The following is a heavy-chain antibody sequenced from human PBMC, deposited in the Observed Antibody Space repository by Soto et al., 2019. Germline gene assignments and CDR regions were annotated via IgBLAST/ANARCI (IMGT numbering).Heavy chain of an antibody. D-gene: IGHD6-19*01. CDR1: GFTFSSYA. J-gene: IGHJ4*02. CDR3: AKDRGLAGYSSMSDY. V-gene: IGHV3-23*01. CDR2: ISGSGGST. Sequence: GGSLRLSCAASGFTFSSYAMSWVRQAPGKGLEWVSAISGSGGSTYYADSVKGRFTISRDNSKNTLYLQMNSLRAEETAVYYCAKDRGLAGYSSMSDYWGQGTLVTVSS.